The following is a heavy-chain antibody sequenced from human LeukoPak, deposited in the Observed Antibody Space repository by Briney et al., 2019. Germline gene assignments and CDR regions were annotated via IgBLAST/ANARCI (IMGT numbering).Heavy chain of an antibody. J-gene: IGHJ6*03. CDR2: INHSGST. Sequence: PGGSLRLSCAASGFTFSSYAMSWVRQPPGKGLEWIGEINHSGSTNYNPSLKSRVTISVDTSKNQFSLKLSSVTAADTAVYYCARGVGYCSSTSCQRYYMDVWGKGTTVTVSS. V-gene: IGHV4-34*01. CDR1: GFTFSSYA. CDR3: ARGVGYCSSTSCQRYYMDV. D-gene: IGHD2-2*01.